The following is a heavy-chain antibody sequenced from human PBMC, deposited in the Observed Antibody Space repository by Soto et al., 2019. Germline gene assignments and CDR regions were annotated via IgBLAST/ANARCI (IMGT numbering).Heavy chain of an antibody. CDR3: ARLQAAAGDNDLTFDY. CDR1: GYSFTSYW. CDR2: IDPSESYT. Sequence: GESLKISCKGSGYSFTSYWISWVRPMPGKGPERKGGIDPSESYTNYSPSFQGHVTISADKSISTAYLQWSSLKASDTAMYYCARLQAAAGDNDLTFDYWGQGTLVTVSS. J-gene: IGHJ4*02. D-gene: IGHD6-13*01. V-gene: IGHV5-10-1*01.